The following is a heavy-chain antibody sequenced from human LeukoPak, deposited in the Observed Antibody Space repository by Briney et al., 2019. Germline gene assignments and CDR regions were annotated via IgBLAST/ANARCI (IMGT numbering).Heavy chain of an antibody. CDR3: ARHGTYLSFDY. D-gene: IGHD1-26*01. Sequence: GESLQISCQGSGYSFTSYWIGWVRQMPGKGLEWMGIIYPGDPDTRYSPSFQGQVTISADKSISTAYLQWSSLKASDTAMYYCARHGTYLSFDYWGQGTLVTVSS. CDR2: IYPGDPDT. CDR1: GYSFTSYW. J-gene: IGHJ4*02. V-gene: IGHV5-51*01.